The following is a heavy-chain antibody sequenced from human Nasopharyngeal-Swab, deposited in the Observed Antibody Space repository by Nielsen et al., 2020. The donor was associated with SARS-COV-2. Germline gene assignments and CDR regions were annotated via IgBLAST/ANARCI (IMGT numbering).Heavy chain of an antibody. J-gene: IGHJ4*01. CDR2: QRSKGNNYAT. CDR3: TRCGGGCYSGRDY. Sequence: GGSLRPSCAASGFTFSASAIHGARQASGEGLEWVPRQRSKGNNYATAYPSSVNGRFIIFRDDPTNTAYLQMNSLKTEDTAMYYCTRCGGGCYSGRDYWGHGTLVTVSS. CDR1: GFTFSASA. D-gene: IGHD2-15*01. V-gene: IGHV3-73*01.